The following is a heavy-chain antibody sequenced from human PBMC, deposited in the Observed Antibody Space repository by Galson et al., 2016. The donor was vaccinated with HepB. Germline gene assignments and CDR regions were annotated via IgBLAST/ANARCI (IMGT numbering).Heavy chain of an antibody. Sequence: SVKVSCKAFVNTFNKFGITWVRQAPGQGLEWLGWIRPNNGDTRYGQKFQGRVTMTTDASTKTVYMELISLRSEDTAVYYCARLGDYYSDNSDFNNFDFWGQGTMVTVSS. J-gene: IGHJ3*01. CDR2: IRPNNGDT. D-gene: IGHD3-22*01. CDR1: VNTFNKFG. CDR3: ARLGDYYSDNSDFNNFDF. V-gene: IGHV1-18*01.